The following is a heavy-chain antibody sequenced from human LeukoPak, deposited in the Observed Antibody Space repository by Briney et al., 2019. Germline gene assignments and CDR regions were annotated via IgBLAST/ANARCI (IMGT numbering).Heavy chain of an antibody. CDR1: GGTFGSYA. CDR3: ARYVDTAMVRRGYWYFDL. J-gene: IGHJ2*01. D-gene: IGHD5-18*01. Sequence: SVKVSCKASGGTFGSYAITWVRQAPGHGLEWVGGTIPIFGTADSAQRFQGRVTITADRSTSTAYMELRSLRSDDTAVYYCARYVDTAMVRRGYWYFDLWGRGTLVTVSS. CDR2: TIPIFGTA. V-gene: IGHV1-69*06.